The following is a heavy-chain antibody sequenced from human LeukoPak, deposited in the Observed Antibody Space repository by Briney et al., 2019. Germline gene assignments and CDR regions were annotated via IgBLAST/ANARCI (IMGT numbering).Heavy chain of an antibody. CDR3: ARDGCGGHCLDY. CDR1: GGTFSSYA. CDR2: IIPIFGTA. D-gene: IGHD2-21*01. J-gene: IGHJ4*02. V-gene: IGHV1-69*13. Sequence: GASVKVSFKASGGTFSSYAISWVRQAPGQGLEWMGGIIPIFGTANYAQQFQGRVTITADESTSTAYMELSSLRSEDTAVYYCARDGCGGHCLDYWGQGTLVTVSS.